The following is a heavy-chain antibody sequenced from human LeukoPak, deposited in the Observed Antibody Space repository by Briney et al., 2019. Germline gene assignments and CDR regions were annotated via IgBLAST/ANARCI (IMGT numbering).Heavy chain of an antibody. CDR1: GYSISSGYY. Sequence: SETLSLTCTFCGYSISSGYYWGWIRQPPGKGLEWIGSIYHSGSTYYNPSLKSRVTISVDTSKNQFSLKLSSVTAADTAVYYCARPLYYYDSSGRNDAFDIWGQGTMVTVSS. J-gene: IGHJ3*02. CDR2: IYHSGST. CDR3: ARPLYYYDSSGRNDAFDI. D-gene: IGHD3-22*01. V-gene: IGHV4-38-2*02.